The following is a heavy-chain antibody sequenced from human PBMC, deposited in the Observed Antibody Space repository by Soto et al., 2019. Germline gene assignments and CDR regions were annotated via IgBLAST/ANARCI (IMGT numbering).Heavy chain of an antibody. CDR1: GYSFTSHG. D-gene: IGHD3-10*01. J-gene: IGHJ6*03. V-gene: IGHV1-18*01. Sequence: QVQLVQSGAEVKKPGASVKVSCKASGYSFTSHGISWVRQAPGQGLEWMAWISASNGDTNYAQKFQGRVTVTTDTSTSTGYMELRSLRSEDTAVYYCARTVRGSNIEYYHYMDVWGKGTTVTVSS. CDR2: ISASNGDT. CDR3: ARTVRGSNIEYYHYMDV.